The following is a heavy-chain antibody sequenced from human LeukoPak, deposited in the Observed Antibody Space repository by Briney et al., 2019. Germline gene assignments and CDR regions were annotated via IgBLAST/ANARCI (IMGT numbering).Heavy chain of an antibody. CDR1: GGSFSGYY. CDR3: ARGGPGELLQTWFDP. J-gene: IGHJ5*02. D-gene: IGHD3-10*01. V-gene: IGHV4-34*01. CDR2: INHSGST. Sequence: SETLSLTCAVYGGSFSGYYWSWIRQPPGKGLEWIGEINHSGSTNYNPSLKSRVTISVDTSKNQFSLKLSSVTAADTAVYYCARGGPGELLQTWFDPWGQGTLVTVSS.